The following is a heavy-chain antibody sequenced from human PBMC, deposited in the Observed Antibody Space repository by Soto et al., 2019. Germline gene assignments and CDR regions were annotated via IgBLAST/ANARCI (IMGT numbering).Heavy chain of an antibody. Sequence: LSLTCTVSGGSISSSSYYWGWIRQPPGKGLEWIGSIYYSGSTYYNPSLKSRVTISVDTSKNQFSLKLSSVTAADTAVYYCARRSDYYGSGGYYSDYFDYWGQGTLVTVS. V-gene: IGHV4-39*01. J-gene: IGHJ4*02. CDR2: IYYSGST. CDR3: ARRSDYYGSGGYYSDYFDY. CDR1: GGSISSSSYY. D-gene: IGHD3-10*01.